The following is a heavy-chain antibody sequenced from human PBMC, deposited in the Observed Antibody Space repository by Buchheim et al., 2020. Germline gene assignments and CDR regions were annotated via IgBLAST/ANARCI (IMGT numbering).Heavy chain of an antibody. CDR1: GFSFSTSW. J-gene: IGHJ6*02. V-gene: IGHV3-74*01. CDR3: ARDAEASAYDFWSGYYGPNYYYYYGMDV. D-gene: IGHD3-3*01. Sequence: EVQLVESGGGLVQPGGSLRLSCAASGFSFSTSWMHWVRQAPGKGLVWVSLITGDGSSTNYADSVKGRFTISRDNAKNTVYLQMNSLRAEDTAVYYCARDAEASAYDFWSGYYGPNYYYYYGMDVWGQGTT. CDR2: ITGDGSST.